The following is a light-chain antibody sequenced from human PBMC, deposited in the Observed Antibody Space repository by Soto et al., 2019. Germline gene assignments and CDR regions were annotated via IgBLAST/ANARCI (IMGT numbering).Light chain of an antibody. CDR1: ESVSSN. CDR2: GAS. CDR3: QQYHNWVT. Sequence: EVLMTQSPGTLSVSPGERVTLSCGASESVSSNLAWYQQTPGQAPRLLIYGASTRATGVPDRFSGSGSGTYFTLTINSLQSEDSAVYFCQQYHNWVTFGGGTKV. J-gene: IGKJ4*01. V-gene: IGKV3D-15*01.